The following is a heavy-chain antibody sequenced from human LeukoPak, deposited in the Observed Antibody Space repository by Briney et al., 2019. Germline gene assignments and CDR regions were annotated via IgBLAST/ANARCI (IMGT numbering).Heavy chain of an antibody. Sequence: PSETLSLTCTVSGGSISSTNSYWGWIRQPPEKGLEWIGNIDSSGTSHYSPVLKSRATISLDTSKSHFSLRLTSVTAADTAVYYRARLIDYGGFYFYYYMDVWGRGTSVTVSS. D-gene: IGHD4/OR15-4a*01. CDR3: ARLIDYGGFYFYYYMDV. V-gene: IGHV4-39*02. CDR2: IDSSGTS. J-gene: IGHJ6*03. CDR1: GGSISSTNSY.